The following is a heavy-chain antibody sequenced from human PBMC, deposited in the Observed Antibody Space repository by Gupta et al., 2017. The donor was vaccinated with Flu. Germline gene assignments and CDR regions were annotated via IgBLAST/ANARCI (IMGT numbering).Heavy chain of an antibody. D-gene: IGHD3-22*01. J-gene: IGHJ4*02. CDR2: IKDDGSGT. CDR3: AREWLNSGGDCDD. CDR1: GFSFSSHW. Sequence: VQTGGSLRLSCEASGFSFSSHWMHWVRQSPGQGLVWISRIKDDGSGTNYADSVKGRFTIARDNAKNTLYLQMTSLRAEDTAVDYCAREWLNSGGDCDDWGQGTRVAVSS. V-gene: IGHV3-74*01.